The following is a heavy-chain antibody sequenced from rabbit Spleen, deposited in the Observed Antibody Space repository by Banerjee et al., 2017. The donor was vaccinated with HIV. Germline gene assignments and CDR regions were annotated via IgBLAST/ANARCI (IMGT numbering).Heavy chain of an antibody. CDR1: GFSFSSDYD. J-gene: IGHJ4*01. CDR2: IYNRGTGST. Sequence: QQQLVESGGGLVQPEGSLTLTCTASGFSFSSDYDMCWVRQAPGKGLEWIACIYNRGTGSTFYASWAKGRFTISKTSSTTLTLQMTSLTGADTATYFCVRERYTSGSGNYMDLWGPGTLVTVS. D-gene: IGHD1-1*01. V-gene: IGHV1S45*01. CDR3: VRERYTSGSGNYMDL.